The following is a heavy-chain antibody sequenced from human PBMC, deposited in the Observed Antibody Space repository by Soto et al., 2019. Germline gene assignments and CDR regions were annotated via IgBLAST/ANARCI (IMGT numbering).Heavy chain of an antibody. CDR2: IYYIVTT. D-gene: IGHD3-10*01. Sequence: QVQLQESGPRRVKPSPTLSITCTVSGDSIGSGDYYWTWIRQPPGKGLEWIGYIYYIVTTFYYTSLESRVNISVDTSKNQFALRVTSVTAADTAVYYCARGSTYYGFVTWGQGTLIPVSS. V-gene: IGHV4-30-4*01. CDR3: ARGSTYYGFVT. CDR1: GDSIGSGDYY. J-gene: IGHJ5*02.